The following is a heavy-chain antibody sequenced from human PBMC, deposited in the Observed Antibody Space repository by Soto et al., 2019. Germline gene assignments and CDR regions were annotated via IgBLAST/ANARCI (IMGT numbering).Heavy chain of an antibody. CDR3: ASYGSGSYQRCEP. Sequence: SETLSLTCTVAGGSISSYYWSWIRQPPGKGLEWIGYIYYSGSTNYNPSLKSRVTISVDTSKNQFSLKLSSVTAADTAVYYCASYGSGSYQRCEPWGQGTLVTVS. J-gene: IGHJ5*02. CDR2: IYYSGST. D-gene: IGHD3-10*01. V-gene: IGHV4-59*01. CDR1: GGSISSYY.